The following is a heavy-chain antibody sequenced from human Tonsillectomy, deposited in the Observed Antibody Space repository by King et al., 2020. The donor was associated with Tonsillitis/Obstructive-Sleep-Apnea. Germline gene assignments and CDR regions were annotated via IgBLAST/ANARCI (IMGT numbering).Heavy chain of an antibody. D-gene: IGHD3-10*01. CDR3: AKDRGSYPRAGSYYMDV. V-gene: IGHV3-23*04. J-gene: IGHJ6*03. CDR1: GFTFSSYA. Sequence: VQLVESGGGLVQPGGSLRLSCAASGFTFSSYAMTWVRQAPGKGLEWVSAISGRGGRTYYADSVKGRFTISRDNSKNTLYLQMNSLRVEDTAVYYCAKDRGSYPRAGSYYMDVWGKGTTVTVSS. CDR2: ISGRGGRT.